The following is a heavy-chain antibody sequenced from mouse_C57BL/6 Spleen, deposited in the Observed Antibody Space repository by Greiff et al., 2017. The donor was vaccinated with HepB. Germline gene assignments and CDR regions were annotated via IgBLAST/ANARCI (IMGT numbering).Heavy chain of an antibody. Sequence: EVQLQESGGGLVQPGGSLKLSCAASGFTFSDYYMYWVRQTPEKRLEWVAYISNGGGSTYYPDTVKGRFTISRDNAKNTLYLQMSRLKSEDTAMYYCARRDSNSDYWGQGTTLTVSS. V-gene: IGHV5-12*01. CDR3: ARRDSNSDY. D-gene: IGHD2-5*01. J-gene: IGHJ2*01. CDR1: GFTFSDYY. CDR2: ISNGGGST.